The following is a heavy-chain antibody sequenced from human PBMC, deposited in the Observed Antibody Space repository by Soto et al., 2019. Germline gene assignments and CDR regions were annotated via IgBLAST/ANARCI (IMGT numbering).Heavy chain of an antibody. J-gene: IGHJ4*02. D-gene: IGHD6-6*01. V-gene: IGHV4-31*03. CDR3: ARETRGIAARGSLEY. CDR1: GCSISSGVYY. CDR2: IYYSGST. Sequence: LSLTCTVSGCSISSGVYYWSWIRQHPGKGLEWIGYIYYSGSTYYNPSLKSRVTISVDTSKNQFSLKLSSVTAADTAVYYCARETRGIAARGSLEYWGQGTRVVVCS.